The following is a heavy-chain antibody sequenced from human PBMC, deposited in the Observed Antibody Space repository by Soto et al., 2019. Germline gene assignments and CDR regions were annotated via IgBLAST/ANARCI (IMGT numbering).Heavy chain of an antibody. CDR3: AKNNRPYYYYGMDA. J-gene: IGHJ6*02. Sequence: XGSLKLSCSAAGFTFDDYAMHWVRQAPGKGLEWVSLISWDGGSTYYADSVKGRFTISRDNSKNSLYLQMNSLGAEDTALYYCAKNNRPYYYYGMDAWGQGTTVTVSS. CDR2: ISWDGGST. V-gene: IGHV3-43D*04. CDR1: GFTFDDYA.